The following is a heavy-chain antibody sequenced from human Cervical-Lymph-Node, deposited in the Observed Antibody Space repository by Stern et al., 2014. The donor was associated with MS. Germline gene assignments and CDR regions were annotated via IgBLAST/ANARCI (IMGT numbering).Heavy chain of an antibody. CDR2: IWYDGRNK. V-gene: IGHV3-33*06. CDR3: SKSLIAVAGNYYYYGMDV. J-gene: IGHJ6*02. CDR1: GFTFSSYG. Sequence: QVQLVESGGGVVKPGRSLRLSCAASGFTFSSYGMHWVRQAPGKGLEWVAVIWYDGRNKYYADSVKGRITISRDNSKNTLYLQMNSLRAEDTAVYYCSKSLIAVAGNYYYYGMDVWGQGTTVTVSS. D-gene: IGHD6-19*01.